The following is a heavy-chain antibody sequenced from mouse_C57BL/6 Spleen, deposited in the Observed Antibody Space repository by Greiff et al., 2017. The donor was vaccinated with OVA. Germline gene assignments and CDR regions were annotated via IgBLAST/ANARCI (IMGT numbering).Heavy chain of an antibody. D-gene: IGHD1-1*01. CDR3: ARSEYYEEFDY. J-gene: IGHJ2*01. V-gene: IGHV1-61*01. CDR1: GYTFTSYW. CDR2: IYPSDSET. Sequence: QVQLQQPGAELVRPGSSVKLSCKASGYTFTSYWMDWVKQRPGQGLEWIGNIYPSDSETHYNQKFKDKATLTVDKSSSTAYMQLSSLTSEDSAVYYCARSEYYEEFDYWGQGTTLTVSS.